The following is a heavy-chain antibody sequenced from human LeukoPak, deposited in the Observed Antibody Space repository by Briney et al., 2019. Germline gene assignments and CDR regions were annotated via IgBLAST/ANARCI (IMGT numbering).Heavy chain of an antibody. Sequence: KPSETLSLTCTVSGGSISSSSYYWGWIRQPPGKGLEWIGSIYYSGSTYFNPSLKSRVTISVDTSKNLFSLKLSSVTAADTAVYYCARADGGYYDSSAYFYFGFDFWGQGTLVTVSS. J-gene: IGHJ4*02. V-gene: IGHV4-39*01. CDR2: IYYSGST. CDR1: GGSISSSSYY. CDR3: ARADGGYYDSSAYFYFGFDF. D-gene: IGHD3-22*01.